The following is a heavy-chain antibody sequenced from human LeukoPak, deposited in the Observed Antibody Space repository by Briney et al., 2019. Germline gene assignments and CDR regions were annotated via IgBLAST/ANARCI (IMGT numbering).Heavy chain of an antibody. CDR1: VGSISFFY. V-gene: IGHV4-59*08. Sequence: PSETLSLTCTVSVGSISFFYWGWIRQPPGQGLEWIGYIYYSGSTNYNPSLKSRVTISVDMSKNQFSLKLTSVTAADTAVYYCARLGKRDGSTWLDSWGLGTLVTVSS. J-gene: IGHJ4*02. D-gene: IGHD6-13*01. CDR3: ARLGKRDGSTWLDS. CDR2: IYYSGST.